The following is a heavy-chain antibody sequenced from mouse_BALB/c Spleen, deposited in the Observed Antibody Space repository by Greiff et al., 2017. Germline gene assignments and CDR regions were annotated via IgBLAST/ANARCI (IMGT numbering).Heavy chain of an antibody. CDR2: IWSGGST. CDR1: GFSLTSYG. D-gene: IGHD1-1*01. CDR3: ARNEENYYGSSYYFDY. V-gene: IGHV2-2*02. J-gene: IGHJ2*01. Sequence: VQLQQSGPGLVQPSQSLSITCTVSGFSLTSYGVHWVRQSPGKGLEWLGVIWSGGSTDYNAAFISRLSISKDNSKSQVFFKMNSLQANDTAIYYCARNEENYYGSSYYFDYWGQGTTLTVSS.